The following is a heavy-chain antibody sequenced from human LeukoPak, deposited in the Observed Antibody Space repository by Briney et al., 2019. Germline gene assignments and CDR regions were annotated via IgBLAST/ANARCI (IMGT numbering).Heavy chain of an antibody. CDR3: ATSAIVATIEVYFDY. V-gene: IGHV1-69*05. J-gene: IGHJ4*02. Sequence: ASVKVSCKASGGTFSSYAISWVRQAPGQGLEWMGGIIPIFGTANYAQKFQGRVTITTDESTSTAYMELSSLRSEDTAVYYCATSAIVATIEVYFDYWGQGTLVTVSS. CDR2: IIPIFGTA. D-gene: IGHD5-12*01. CDR1: GGTFSSYA.